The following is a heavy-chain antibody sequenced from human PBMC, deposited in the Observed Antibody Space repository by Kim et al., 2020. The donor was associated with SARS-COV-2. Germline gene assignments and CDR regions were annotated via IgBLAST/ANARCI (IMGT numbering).Heavy chain of an antibody. CDR2: ISVSSSHI. CDR3: ARLGDTSGYY. D-gene: IGHD3-22*01. J-gene: IGHJ4*02. CDR1: GFTFSTYS. Sequence: GGSLRLSCAASGFTFSTYSMTWVRQAPGKGLEWVSSISVSSSHIYYADSVKGRFTISRYNAKNSLDLQMNSLRAEDTAVYYCARLGDTSGYYWGQGTLVTVSS. V-gene: IGHV3-21*01.